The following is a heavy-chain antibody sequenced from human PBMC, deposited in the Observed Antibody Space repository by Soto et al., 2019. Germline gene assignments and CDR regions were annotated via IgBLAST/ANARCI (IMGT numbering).Heavy chain of an antibody. CDR3: AREPLAHSYFDF. J-gene: IGHJ4*02. V-gene: IGHV4-4*07. Sequence: SETLSLTCTVSGDSVSSHYWSWIRQPAGKGLEWLGRLYNDERTNYNPSLKSRVTMSMDTSKNQFSLKLTSVTAADSAVYFCAREPLAHSYFDFWGQGILVTVS. CDR1: GDSVSSHY. CDR2: LYNDERT.